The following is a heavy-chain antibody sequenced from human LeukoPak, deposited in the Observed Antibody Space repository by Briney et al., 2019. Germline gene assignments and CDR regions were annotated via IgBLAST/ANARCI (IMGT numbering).Heavy chain of an antibody. D-gene: IGHD3-10*01. CDR3: ARGVTGIHYYYYMDV. J-gene: IGHJ6*03. CDR1: GYTFTGYY. CDR2: INPNSGDT. V-gene: IGHV1-2*02. Sequence: ASVKVSCKASGYTFTGYYMHWVRQAPGQGLEWMGWINPNSGDTNYAQKFQGGVTMTRDTSISTAYMELSRLRSDDTAVYYCARGVTGIHYYYYMDVWGKGTTVTVSS.